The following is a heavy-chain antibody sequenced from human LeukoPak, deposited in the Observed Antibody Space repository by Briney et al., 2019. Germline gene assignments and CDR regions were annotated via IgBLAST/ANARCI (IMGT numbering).Heavy chain of an antibody. V-gene: IGHV3-11*01. CDR3: ARDLTMMSAFDI. CDR2: ISSSGSTI. Sequence: PGGSLRLSCAASGFTFSDYYRSWIRQAPGKGLEWVSYISSSGSTINYADSVKGRFTISRDNAKNSLYLQMNSLRAEDTAVYYCARDLTMMSAFDIWGQGTMVTVSS. J-gene: IGHJ3*02. CDR1: GFTFSDYY. D-gene: IGHD3-22*01.